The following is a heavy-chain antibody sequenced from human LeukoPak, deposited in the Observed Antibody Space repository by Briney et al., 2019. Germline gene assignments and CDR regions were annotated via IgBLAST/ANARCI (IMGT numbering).Heavy chain of an antibody. J-gene: IGHJ4*02. CDR3: VRGSGNYYNRLDS. CDR1: GFTFSNYG. V-gene: IGHV3-33*01. D-gene: IGHD3-10*01. CDR2: TWYDGNNK. Sequence: GGSLRLSCAASGFTFSNYGMHWVRQAPGKGPEWVAVTWYDGNNKFYADSVKGRFTISRDNSKNTLYLQMNSLRAEDTAVHYCVRGSGNYYNRLDSWGQGILVTVSS.